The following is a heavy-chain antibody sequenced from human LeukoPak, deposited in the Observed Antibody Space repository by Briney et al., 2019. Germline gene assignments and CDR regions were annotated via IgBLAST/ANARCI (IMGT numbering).Heavy chain of an antibody. CDR1: GFTFSSYW. CDR3: ARDGKAVAVAFDI. CDR2: IKQDGSEK. J-gene: IGHJ3*02. Sequence: GGSLRLSCAASGFTFSSYWMSWVRQAPGKGLEWVANIKQDGSEKYYVDSVKGRFTISRDNAKNSLYLQMNSLRAEDTAVYYCARDGKAVAVAFDIWGQGTMVTVSS. V-gene: IGHV3-7*01. D-gene: IGHD6-19*01.